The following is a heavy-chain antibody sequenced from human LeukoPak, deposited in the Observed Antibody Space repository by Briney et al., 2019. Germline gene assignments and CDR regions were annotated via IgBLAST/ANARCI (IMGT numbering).Heavy chain of an antibody. CDR1: GGSISSSSYY. Sequence: SETLSLTCTVSGGSISSSSYYWSWIRQPPGKGLEWIGYIYYSGGTNYNPSLKSRVTISVDTSKNQFSLKLSSVTAADTAVYYCARRLDVGSGSYYYYYAMDVWGQGTTVTVSS. CDR2: IYYSGGT. J-gene: IGHJ6*02. V-gene: IGHV4-61*05. CDR3: ARRLDVGSGSYYYYYAMDV. D-gene: IGHD3-10*01.